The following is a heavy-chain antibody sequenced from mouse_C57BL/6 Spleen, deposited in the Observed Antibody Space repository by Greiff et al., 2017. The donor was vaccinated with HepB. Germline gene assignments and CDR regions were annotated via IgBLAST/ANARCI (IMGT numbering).Heavy chain of an antibody. CDR3: TISTVVATDWYFDV. CDR2: IDPEDGDT. V-gene: IGHV14-1*01. Sequence: VQLKESGAELVRPGASVKLSCTASGFNIKDYYMHWVKQRPEQGLEWIGRIDPEDGDTEYAPKFQGKATMTADTSSNTAYLQLSSLTSEDTAVYYCTISTVVATDWYFDVWGTGTTVTVSS. D-gene: IGHD1-1*01. CDR1: GFNIKDYY. J-gene: IGHJ1*03.